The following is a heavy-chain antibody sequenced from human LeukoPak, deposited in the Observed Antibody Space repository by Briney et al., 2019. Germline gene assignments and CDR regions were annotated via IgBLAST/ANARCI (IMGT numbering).Heavy chain of an antibody. D-gene: IGHD2-2*01. J-gene: IGHJ5*02. V-gene: IGHV1-2*02. CDR2: INPNTGGT. Sequence: ASVKVSCKASGYTFTSYDINWVRQATGQGLEWMGWINPNTGGTNYAQKFQGRLTLTGDTSNNTAYMELSSLTSDDTAVYYCARDKGEYCSSTGCLAWFDPWGQGTLVTVSS. CDR1: GYTFTSYD. CDR3: ARDKGEYCSSTGCLAWFDP.